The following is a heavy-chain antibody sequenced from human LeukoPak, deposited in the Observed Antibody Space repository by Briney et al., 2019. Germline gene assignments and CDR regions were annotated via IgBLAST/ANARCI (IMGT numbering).Heavy chain of an antibody. D-gene: IGHD6-6*01. CDR1: GFTFSSYS. Sequence: GGSLRLSCAASGFTFSSYSMNWVRQAPGKGLEWVSSISSSSSYLYYADSVKGRFTISRDNAKNSLYLQMNSLRAEDTAVYYCARVHWQLVEGFDYWGQGTLVTVSS. CDR2: ISSSSSYL. V-gene: IGHV3-21*01. CDR3: ARVHWQLVEGFDY. J-gene: IGHJ4*02.